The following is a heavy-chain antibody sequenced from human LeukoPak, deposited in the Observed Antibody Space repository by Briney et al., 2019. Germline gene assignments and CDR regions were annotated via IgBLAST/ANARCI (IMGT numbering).Heavy chain of an antibody. V-gene: IGHV1-69*04. CDR3: ARDPTFYCSSTSCYLGHNWFDP. D-gene: IGHD2-2*01. CDR2: IIPILGIA. CDR1: GGTFSSYT. Sequence: SVKVSCKASGGTFSSYTISRVRQAPGQGLEWMGRIIPILGIANYAQKFQGRVTITADKSTSTAYMELSSLRSEDTAVYYCARDPTFYCSSTSCYLGHNWFDPWGQGTLVTVSS. J-gene: IGHJ5*02.